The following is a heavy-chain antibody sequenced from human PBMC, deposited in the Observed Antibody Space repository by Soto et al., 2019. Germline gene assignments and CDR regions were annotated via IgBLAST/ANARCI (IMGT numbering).Heavy chain of an antibody. CDR1: GGSLSSYY. D-gene: IGHD5-12*01. J-gene: IGHJ3*02. V-gene: IGHV4-59*08. CDR3: ARHNPDSGYAQLGAFDI. CDR2: IYYSGST. Sequence: ASENLSLPCTVSGGSLSSYYWRWIRQPPEMGLEWIGYIYYSGSTNYTPSLKSRVTISVDTSKNQFSLKLSSVTAADTAVYYCARHNPDSGYAQLGAFDIWGQGTMVTVSS.